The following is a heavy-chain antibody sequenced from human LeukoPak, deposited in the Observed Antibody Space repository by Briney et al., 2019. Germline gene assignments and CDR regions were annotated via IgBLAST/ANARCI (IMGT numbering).Heavy chain of an antibody. CDR2: IKQDGSEK. CDR1: GLTFSSYW. Sequence: GGSLRLSCAASGLTFSSYWMSWVRRAPGKGLEWVANIKQDGSEKHYVDSVTGRFTISRDNTKNSLYLQMNSLRADDTAVYYCARDLAGPPQEAFDIWGQGTMATVSS. CDR3: ARDLAGPPQEAFDI. J-gene: IGHJ3*02. V-gene: IGHV3-7*01.